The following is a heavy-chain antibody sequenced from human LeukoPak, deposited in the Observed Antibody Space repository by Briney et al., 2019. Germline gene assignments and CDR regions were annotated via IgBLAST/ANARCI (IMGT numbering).Heavy chain of an antibody. V-gene: IGHV4-38-2*02. D-gene: IGHD1-26*01. CDR3: ASGFIKVGATGY. Sequence: PSETLSLTCTVSGGSISNYYWGWIRQPPGKGLEWIGSIYHSGSTYYNPSLKSRVTISVDTSKNQFSLKLSSVTAADTAVYYCASGFIKVGATGYWGQGTLVTVSS. CDR1: GGSISNYY. CDR2: IYHSGST. J-gene: IGHJ4*02.